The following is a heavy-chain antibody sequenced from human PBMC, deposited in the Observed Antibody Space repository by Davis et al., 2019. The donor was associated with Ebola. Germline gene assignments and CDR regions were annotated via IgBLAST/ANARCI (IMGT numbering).Heavy chain of an antibody. J-gene: IGHJ5*02. CDR3: ARDRSWSGHYKGWFDP. V-gene: IGHV3-30-3*01. CDR2: ISYDGSNK. Sequence: GESLKISCAASGFTFSSYAMHWVRQAPGKGLEWVAVISYDGSNKYYADSVKGRFTISRDNAKNTLYLQMNSLRAEDTAVYYCARDRSWSGHYKGWFDPWGQGTLVTVSS. D-gene: IGHD3-3*01. CDR1: GFTFSSYA.